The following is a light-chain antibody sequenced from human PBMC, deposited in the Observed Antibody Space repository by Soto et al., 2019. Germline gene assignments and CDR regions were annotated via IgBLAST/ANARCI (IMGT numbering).Light chain of an antibody. V-gene: IGLV2-14*03. Sequence: QSALTQPASVSASPGQSITISCTGTSSDIGDYNYVSWYQQCPGEAPKLILYEVENRPSGISDRFSGSKSGNTASLTISGLRTEDEADYYCSSYTSTVTLVVFGGGTKLTVL. CDR3: SSYTSTVTLVV. CDR1: SSDIGDYNY. J-gene: IGLJ2*01. CDR2: EVE.